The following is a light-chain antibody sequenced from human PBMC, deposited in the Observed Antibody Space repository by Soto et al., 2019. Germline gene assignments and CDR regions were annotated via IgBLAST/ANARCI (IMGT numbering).Light chain of an antibody. CDR1: NSDVGNYNL. CDR3: CSFAGTSTYWV. CDR2: EVN. V-gene: IGLV2-23*02. J-gene: IGLJ3*02. Sequence: QSALTQPASVSGSPGQSITISCTGTNSDVGNYNLVSWYQQHPGKAPKLIIYEVNKRPSGVTNRFSGSKSGTTASLTLSGLQADDEADHYCCSFAGTSTYWVFGGGTKLTVL.